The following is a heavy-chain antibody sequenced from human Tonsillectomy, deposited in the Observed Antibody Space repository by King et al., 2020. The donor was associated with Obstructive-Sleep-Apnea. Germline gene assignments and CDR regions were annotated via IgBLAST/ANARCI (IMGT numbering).Heavy chain of an antibody. V-gene: IGHV3-7*01. Sequence: QLVQSGGGLVQPGGSLRLSCAASGFTFSNYWMNWVRQAPGKGLEWVASIEQDGSVKYYVDFVKGRFTISRDNAKNSLYLQMNSLRAEDTAVYFCARYDYWGQGTLVTVSS. CDR1: GFTFSNYW. CDR3: ARYDY. J-gene: IGHJ4*02. CDR2: IEQDGSVK.